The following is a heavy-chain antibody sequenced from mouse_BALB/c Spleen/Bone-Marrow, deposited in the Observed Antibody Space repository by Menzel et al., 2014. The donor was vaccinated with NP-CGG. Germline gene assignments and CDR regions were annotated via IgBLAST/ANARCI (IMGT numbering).Heavy chain of an antibody. D-gene: IGHD2-4*01. J-gene: IGHJ1*01. CDR3: ARDYDYWYFDV. CDR2: INPSNGRT. Sequence: QVQLQQSGAELVKPGASVKLSCKASGYTFTSYWMHWVKQRPGQGLEWIGEINPSNGRTNYNEKFKSKATLTVDKPSSTAYMQLSSLTSEDSAVYYCARDYDYWYFDVWGAGTTVTVSS. V-gene: IGHV1S81*02. CDR1: GYTFTSYW.